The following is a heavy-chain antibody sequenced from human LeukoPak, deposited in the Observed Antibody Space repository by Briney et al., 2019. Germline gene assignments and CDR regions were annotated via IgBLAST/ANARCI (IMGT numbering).Heavy chain of an antibody. CDR2: ISSSSSTI. CDR3: ARGAIGYSYGSPTGY. Sequence: PGGSLRLSCAASGFTFSSYSMNWVRQAPGKGLEWVSYISSSSSTIYYADSVKGRFTISRDNSKSTLYLQMNSLRAEDTAVYYCARGAIGYSYGSPTGYWGQGTLVTVSS. D-gene: IGHD5-18*01. V-gene: IGHV3-48*01. J-gene: IGHJ4*02. CDR1: GFTFSSYS.